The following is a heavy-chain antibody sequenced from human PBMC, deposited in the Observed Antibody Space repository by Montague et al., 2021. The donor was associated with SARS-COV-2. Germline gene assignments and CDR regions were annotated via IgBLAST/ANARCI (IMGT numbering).Heavy chain of an antibody. J-gene: IGHJ2*01. CDR3: ARLTGGIGAYRNFDL. Sequence: SETLSLTCTISGGSVSSSSYYWGWIRQPPGKGLEWIGTIYNSGAIYYNPSLKRRVSLSVHTSQNQSSLALRSLAAANTAVYYCARLTGGIGAYRNFDLWGRGTIV. CDR2: IYNSGAI. D-gene: IGHD1-14*01. V-gene: IGHV4-39*01. CDR1: GGSVSSSSYY.